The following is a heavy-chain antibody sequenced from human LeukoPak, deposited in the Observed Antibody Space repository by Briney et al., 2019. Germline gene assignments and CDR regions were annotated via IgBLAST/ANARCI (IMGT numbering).Heavy chain of an antibody. Sequence: GGSLRLSCAASGLTFSSYSMNWVRQAPGKGLEWVSYISSSSSTIYYADSVKGRFTISRDNAKNSLYLQMNSLRAEDTAVYYCARGSGIVGATKLLDYWGQGTLVTVSS. J-gene: IGHJ4*02. CDR1: GLTFSSYS. CDR2: ISSSSSTI. V-gene: IGHV3-48*04. D-gene: IGHD1-26*01. CDR3: ARGSGIVGATKLLDY.